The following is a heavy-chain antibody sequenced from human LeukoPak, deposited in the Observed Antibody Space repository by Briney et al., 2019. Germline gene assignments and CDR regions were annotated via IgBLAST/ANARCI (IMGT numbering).Heavy chain of an antibody. CDR2: ILVIGDAT. CDR1: GFTFSNSD. CDR3: PKKHVYGDYVKISSEY. D-gene: IGHD4-17*01. V-gene: IGHV3-23*01. J-gene: IGHJ4*02. Sequence: GGSLRLSCAASGFTFSNSDMSWVRQAPGKGLEWVASILVIGDATYYTDSVKGRLSISRENSESTLSLQTNSLRAEDTDVYYRPKKHVYGDYVKISSEYWGQGTLVTVSP.